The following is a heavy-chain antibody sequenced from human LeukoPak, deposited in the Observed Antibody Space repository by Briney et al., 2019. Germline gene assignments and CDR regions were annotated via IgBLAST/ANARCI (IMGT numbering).Heavy chain of an antibody. CDR1: GGSISSRNW. V-gene: IGHV4-4*02. CDR3: ARGSTVTKLDY. J-gene: IGHJ4*02. Sequence: SGTLSLTCAVSGGSISSRNWWTWVRQPPGKGLEWIGEISHSGSTNYNPSLESRVTVSVDNSKNQFSLKLSSVTAADTAVYYCARGSTVTKLDYWGQGTLVTVSS. CDR2: ISHSGST. D-gene: IGHD4-17*01.